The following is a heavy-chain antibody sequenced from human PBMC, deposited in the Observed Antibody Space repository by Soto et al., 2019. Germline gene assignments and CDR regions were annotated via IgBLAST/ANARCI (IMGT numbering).Heavy chain of an antibody. J-gene: IGHJ4*02. D-gene: IGHD6-13*01. CDR3: AKYRGTEAEGFTLES. CDR2: IHYTVRT. CDR1: GDSINNYY. V-gene: IGHV4-59*01. Sequence: SESLSLTCTVSGDSINNYYWSWIRQPPGKRLEWIGYIHYTVRTTYNPSLESRVTMSVYKSKNQFSLKLSSVNAVETAVYYCAKYRGTEAEGFTLESWGRRTLVIASS.